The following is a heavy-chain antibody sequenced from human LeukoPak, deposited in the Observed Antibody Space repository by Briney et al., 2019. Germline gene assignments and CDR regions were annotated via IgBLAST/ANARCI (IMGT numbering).Heavy chain of an antibody. CDR3: ARDANDAFDI. J-gene: IGHJ3*02. Sequence: SETLSLTCTVSGGSISSHYWSWIRQPPGKGLEWIGYISCIGSTKYNPSLKSRVTISVDTSKNQFSLKVTSVTAADTAVYYCARDANDAFDIWGQGTMVTVSS. CDR2: ISCIGST. CDR1: GGSISSHY. V-gene: IGHV4-59*11.